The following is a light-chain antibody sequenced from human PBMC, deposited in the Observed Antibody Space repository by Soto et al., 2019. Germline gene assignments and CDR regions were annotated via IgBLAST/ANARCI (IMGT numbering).Light chain of an antibody. V-gene: IGLV2-14*01. CDR2: GVS. CDR3: ISYTGSSTSYV. CDR1: RSDIGSYNY. J-gene: IGLJ1*01. Sequence: QSAVTPPASVSGYTGQSTTISCSGTRSDIGSYNYVAWYQQFPGKTPKILIYGVSNRPSGVSSRFSGSKSGNTASLTISGLQAEDEADYYCISYTGSSTSYVFGSGTKV.